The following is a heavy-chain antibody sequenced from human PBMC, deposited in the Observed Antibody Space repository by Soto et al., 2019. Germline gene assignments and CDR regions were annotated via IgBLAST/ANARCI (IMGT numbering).Heavy chain of an antibody. CDR3: AIIKCDSATWWGY. Sequence: HLVQSGTEVKKPGASVKVSCRISGYTFRHYGISWVRQAPGQGLEWMGWISGYSGHTNYAQKLQGRVIMTTDTSASTAYMELRNMRSDEPAVYYCAIIKCDSATWWGYWGQGTVVTVSS. CDR2: ISGYSGHT. V-gene: IGHV1-18*01. J-gene: IGHJ4*02. D-gene: IGHD2-15*01. CDR1: GYTFRHYG.